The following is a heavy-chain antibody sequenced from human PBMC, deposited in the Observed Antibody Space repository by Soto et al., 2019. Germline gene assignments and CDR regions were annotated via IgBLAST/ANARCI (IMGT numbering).Heavy chain of an antibody. CDR1: GFPFTTYR. D-gene: IGHD6-19*01. V-gene: IGHV3-74*01. CDR2: IKNDGSSI. J-gene: IGHJ4*02. Sequence: SLRLSCAASGFPFTTYRMHWIRHAPGKGLVCVSRIKNDGSSISYADSVKGRFTISRDNAKNTLYLQMNSLRADDTAVYYCARDKAVAGISRDFWSQGT. CDR3: ARDKAVAGISRDF.